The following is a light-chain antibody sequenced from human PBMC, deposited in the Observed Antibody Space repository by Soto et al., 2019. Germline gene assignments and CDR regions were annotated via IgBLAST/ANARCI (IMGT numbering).Light chain of an antibody. CDR3: CSLTTSHTYV. CDR1: SSDIGHYDY. CDR2: HVT. Sequence: QSVLTQPASVSGSPGQSITISCTGTSSDIGHYDYVSWYQQHPAKAPKLMIYHVTYRPSGVSNRCSGSKSGNSASLTISGLQADDEADYYCCSLTTSHTYVFGSGTKVTVL. J-gene: IGLJ1*01. V-gene: IGLV2-14*03.